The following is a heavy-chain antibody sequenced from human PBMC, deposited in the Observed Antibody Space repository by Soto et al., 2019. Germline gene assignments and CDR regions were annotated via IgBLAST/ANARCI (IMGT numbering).Heavy chain of an antibody. CDR3: ARAPQGRGYCSGGSCYSGY. CDR2: ISSSSSYI. CDR1: GFTFSSYD. J-gene: IGHJ4*02. V-gene: IGHV3-21*01. D-gene: IGHD2-15*01. Sequence: PGGSLRLSCAASGFTFSSYDMHWVRQATGKGLWVVSISSSSSYIYYADSVKGRFTISRDNAKNSLYLQMNSLRAEDTAVYYCARAPQGRGYCSGGSCYSGYWGQGTLVTVSS.